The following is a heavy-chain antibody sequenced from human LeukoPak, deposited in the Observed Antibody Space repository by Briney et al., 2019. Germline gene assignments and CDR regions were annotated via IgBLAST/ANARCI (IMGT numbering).Heavy chain of an antibody. D-gene: IGHD3-22*01. V-gene: IGHV4-59*12. CDR2: IYDSGST. CDR1: GGSISSYY. J-gene: IGHJ4*02. Sequence: SETLSLTCTVSGGSISSYYWSWIRQPPGKGLEWIGYIYDSGSTNYNPSLKSRVTISVDKSKNQFSLKLSSVTAADTAVYYCARGGYYYPFDYWGQGTLVTVSS. CDR3: ARGGYYYPFDY.